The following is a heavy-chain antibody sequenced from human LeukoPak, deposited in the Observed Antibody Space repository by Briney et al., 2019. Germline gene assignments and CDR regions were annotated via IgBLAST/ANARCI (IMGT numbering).Heavy chain of an antibody. CDR1: GFTFSNAW. Sequence: GGSLRLSCAASGFTFSNAWMSWVRQAPGKGLEWVGRIKSKTDGGTTDYAAPVKGRFTISRGDSKNTLYLQMNSLKTEDTAVYYCTTDLGYNSFDYWGQGTLVTVSS. V-gene: IGHV3-15*01. J-gene: IGHJ4*02. CDR3: TTDLGYNSFDY. D-gene: IGHD5-24*01. CDR2: IKSKTDGGTT.